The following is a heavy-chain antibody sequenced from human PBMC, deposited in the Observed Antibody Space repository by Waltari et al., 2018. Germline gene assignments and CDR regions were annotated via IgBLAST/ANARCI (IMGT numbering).Heavy chain of an antibody. V-gene: IGHV4-4*07. Sequence: QVQLQESGPGLVKPSETLSPTCTVSGGSISRYYWSWIRQPAGKGLEWIGRIYTSGSTNYNPSLKSRVTMSVDTSKIQFSLKLSSVTAADTAVYYCARVVGIAARPMYYYYMDVWGKGTTVTVSS. D-gene: IGHD6-6*01. CDR3: ARVVGIAARPMYYYYMDV. CDR2: IYTSGST. CDR1: GGSISRYY. J-gene: IGHJ6*03.